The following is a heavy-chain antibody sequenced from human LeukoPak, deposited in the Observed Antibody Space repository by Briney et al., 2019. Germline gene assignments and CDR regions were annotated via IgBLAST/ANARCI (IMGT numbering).Heavy chain of an antibody. Sequence: SETLSLTCTVSGDSFSNYYWSWIRQPAGKGLEWIGRIYTSGSTNYNPSLRSRVTMSVDTSKNQFSLTLSSVTAADTAVYYCARTVVAAAGRGNWFDPWGQGTLVTVSP. CDR3: ARTVVAAAGRGNWFDP. D-gene: IGHD6-13*01. J-gene: IGHJ5*02. CDR2: IYTSGST. V-gene: IGHV4-4*07. CDR1: GDSFSNYY.